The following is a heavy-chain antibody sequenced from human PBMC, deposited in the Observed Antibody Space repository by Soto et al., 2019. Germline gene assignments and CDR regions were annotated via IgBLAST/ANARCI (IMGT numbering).Heavy chain of an antibody. CDR2: INSDGSST. CDR3: ARIWAPQQLEQSWIDP. V-gene: IGHV3-74*01. Sequence: GGFLRLSCAASGFTFSSYWMHWVRQAPGKGLVWVSRINSDGSSTYYADSVKGRFTISRDNSKNTLYLQMNGLRAEDTAVYYCARIWAPQQLEQSWIDPWGQGTLVTVSS. D-gene: IGHD6-13*01. CDR1: GFTFSSYW. J-gene: IGHJ5*02.